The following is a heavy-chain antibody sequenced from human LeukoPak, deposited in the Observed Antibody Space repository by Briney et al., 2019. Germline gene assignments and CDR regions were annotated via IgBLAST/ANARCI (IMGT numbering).Heavy chain of an antibody. D-gene: IGHD2-2*02. CDR2: IIPIFGIA. V-gene: IGHV1-69*04. J-gene: IGHJ6*02. CDR3: ASVPSYCSSTSCYTSYYYYGMDV. Sequence: ASVKVSCKASGGTFSSYAISWVRQAPGQGLEWMGRIIPIFGIANYAQKFQGRVTITADKSTSTAYMELNSLRSEETAVYYCASVPSYCSSTSCYTSYYYYGMDVWGQGTTVTVSS. CDR1: GGTFSSYA.